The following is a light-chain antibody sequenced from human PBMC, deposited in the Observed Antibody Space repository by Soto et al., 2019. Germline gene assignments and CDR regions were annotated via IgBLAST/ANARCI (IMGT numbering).Light chain of an antibody. Sequence: EIVLTQSPAMLSVSPGESATLSCLASQSVNSNYLAWYQQHPGQPPRLLIYGISTRATGIPARFSGSGSGTEFSLTISSLQSEDFAVYYCQQYSKWPITFGQGTRLEIK. CDR1: QSVNSN. V-gene: IGKV3-15*01. CDR3: QQYSKWPIT. CDR2: GIS. J-gene: IGKJ5*01.